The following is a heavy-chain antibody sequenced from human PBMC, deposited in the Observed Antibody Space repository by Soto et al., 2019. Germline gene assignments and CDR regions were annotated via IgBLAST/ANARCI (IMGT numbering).Heavy chain of an antibody. J-gene: IGHJ6*02. CDR1: GGSISSGGYY. D-gene: IGHD2-21*02. CDR3: ARVCGGDCLHGMDV. V-gene: IGHV4-31*03. Sequence: QVQLQESGPGLVKPSQTLSLTCTVSGGSISSGGYYWSWIRQHPGKGLEWIGYIYYRGSTYYNPSLKSRVTISADTSKNQFSLKLSSVTAADTAVYYCARVCGGDCLHGMDVWGQGTTVTVSS. CDR2: IYYRGST.